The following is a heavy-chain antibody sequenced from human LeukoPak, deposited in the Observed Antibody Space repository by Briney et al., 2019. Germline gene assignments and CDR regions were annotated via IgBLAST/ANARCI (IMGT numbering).Heavy chain of an antibody. J-gene: IGHJ5*02. D-gene: IGHD5-12*01. CDR2: INPDSSGT. Sequence: TSVKVSCMASGYTFNDYYIHWVRQAPAQGLEWMGWINPDSSGTKYAQKFQGRVTMTRDTSIRTVYMELSRLTYDDTAVFYCTREARAGNWIDPWAQGTLVTVSS. V-gene: IGHV1-2*02. CDR3: TREARAGNWIDP. CDR1: GYTFNDYY.